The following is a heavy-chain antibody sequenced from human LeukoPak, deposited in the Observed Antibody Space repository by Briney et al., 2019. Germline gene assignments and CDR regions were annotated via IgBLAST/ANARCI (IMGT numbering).Heavy chain of an antibody. CDR2: FDPEDGER. CDR1: GSTLTELS. Sequence: ASVKVSCKVSGSTLTELSMHWVRQSPGKGLEWMGAFDPEDGERIYAEKFQGRVTMTEDTSTDTAYMELRSLTSEDTAMYYCAMETPAGYYKDEYYYFMDVWGKGTTVTVSS. J-gene: IGHJ6*03. V-gene: IGHV1-24*01. CDR3: AMETPAGYYKDEYYYFMDV. D-gene: IGHD3-9*01.